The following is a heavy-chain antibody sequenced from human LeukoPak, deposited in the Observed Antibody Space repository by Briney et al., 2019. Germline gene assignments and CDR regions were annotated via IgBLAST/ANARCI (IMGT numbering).Heavy chain of an antibody. CDR3: AKSGIPPYYYYYGMDV. D-gene: IGHD2-21*01. V-gene: IGHV3-23*01. CDR2: ISGSGGST. J-gene: IGHJ6*02. CDR1: GFTFSSYA. Sequence: GGSLRLSCAASGFTFSSYAMSWVRQAPGKGLERVSAISGSGGSTYYADSVKGRFTISRDNSKNTLYLQMNSLRAEDTAVYYCAKSGIPPYYYYYGMDVWGQGTTVTVSS.